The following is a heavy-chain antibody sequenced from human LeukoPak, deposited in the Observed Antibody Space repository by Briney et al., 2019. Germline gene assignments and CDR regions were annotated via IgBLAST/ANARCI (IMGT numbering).Heavy chain of an antibody. V-gene: IGHV4-59*01. CDR1: GGSISSYY. Sequence: PSETLSLTCTVSGGSISSYYWSWIRQPPGKGLEWIGYIYYSGSTNYNPSLKSRVTISVDTSKNQFSLKLSSVTAADTAVYYCARGRYSGSNRPFDYWGQGTLVTVSS. D-gene: IGHD1-26*01. J-gene: IGHJ4*02. CDR2: IYYSGST. CDR3: ARGRYSGSNRPFDY.